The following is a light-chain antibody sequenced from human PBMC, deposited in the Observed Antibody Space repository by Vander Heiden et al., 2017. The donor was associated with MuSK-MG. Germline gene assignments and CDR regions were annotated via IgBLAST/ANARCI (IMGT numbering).Light chain of an antibody. V-gene: IGKV3-20*01. CDR1: QSVSSSY. Sequence: EIVLSRSPGTLSLSPGERATLSCRASQSVSSSYLEWYQQNAGQAPRLLIYGASSRASGIPDRFSGSGDGTDFTLTSSRLEPEDVAVYYGQYDGRSPTFGQGTKVEIK. CDR2: GAS. CDR3: QYDGRSPT. J-gene: IGKJ1*01.